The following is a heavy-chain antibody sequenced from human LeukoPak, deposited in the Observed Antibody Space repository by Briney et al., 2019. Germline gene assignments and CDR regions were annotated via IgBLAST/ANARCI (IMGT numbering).Heavy chain of an antibody. CDR2: ISGSGGVT. CDR1: GCIFSSYA. CDR3: AKASWEGVTTTYFDY. D-gene: IGHD1-26*01. V-gene: IGHV3-23*01. Sequence: GGSLRLSCAVSGCIFSSYAMNWVRQAPGKGLEWVSGISGSGGVTYYADSVKGRFTISRDNSKNTLYLQMNSLRGDDTAIYYCAKASWEGVTTTYFDYWGQGTLVPVSS. J-gene: IGHJ4*02.